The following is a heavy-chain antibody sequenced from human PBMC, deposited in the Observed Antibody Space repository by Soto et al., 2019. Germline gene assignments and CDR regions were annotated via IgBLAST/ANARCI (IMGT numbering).Heavy chain of an antibody. V-gene: IGHV3-21*06. CDR3: ATPYYFNH. CDR1: GFMFSAYT. Sequence: GGALRLSCAASGFMFSAYTINWVRQAPGKGLEWLSSISDDSSYIDYADSLRGRFTVSRDNARNSLYLQIDSLGVEDTAVYYCATPYYFNHWGPGTLVTVSS. D-gene: IGHD3-16*01. CDR2: ISDDSSYI. J-gene: IGHJ1*01.